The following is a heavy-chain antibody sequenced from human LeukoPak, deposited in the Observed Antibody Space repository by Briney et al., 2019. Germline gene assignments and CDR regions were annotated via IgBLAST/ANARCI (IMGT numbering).Heavy chain of an antibody. J-gene: IGHJ6*02. Sequence: PSETLSLTCAVYGGSFSGYYWSWISQPPGKGLEWIGEINHSGSTNYNPSLKSRVTISVDTSKNQFSLKLSSVTAADTAVYYCARAPGYCSSTSCYYYYGMDVWGQGTTVTVSS. D-gene: IGHD2-2*01. V-gene: IGHV4-34*01. CDR1: GGSFSGYY. CDR3: ARAPGYCSSTSCYYYYGMDV. CDR2: INHSGST.